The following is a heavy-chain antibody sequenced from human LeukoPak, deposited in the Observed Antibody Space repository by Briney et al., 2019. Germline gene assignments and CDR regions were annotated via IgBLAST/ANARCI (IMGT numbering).Heavy chain of an antibody. CDR2: IIPIFGTA. Sequence: SVKVSCKASGGTFSSYAISWVRQAPGQGLEWMGGIIPIFGTANYAQKFQGRVTITADESTSTAYMELSSLRSEDTAVYYCARGSHYAFWSGYYRHFDYWGQGTLVTVSS. CDR1: GGTFSSYA. J-gene: IGHJ4*02. D-gene: IGHD3-3*01. V-gene: IGHV1-69*01. CDR3: ARGSHYAFWSGYYRHFDY.